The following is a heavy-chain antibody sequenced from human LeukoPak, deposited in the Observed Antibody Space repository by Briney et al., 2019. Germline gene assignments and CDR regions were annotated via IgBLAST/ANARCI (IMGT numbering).Heavy chain of an antibody. J-gene: IGHJ6*02. CDR3: AKAYCGGDCYKGMDV. V-gene: IGHV3-9*01. D-gene: IGHD2-21*02. CDR1: GFTFDDYA. Sequence: GGSLRLSCAASGFTFDDYAMHWVRQAPGKGLEWVSGISWNSGSIGYADSVKGRFTISRDNAKNSLYLQMNSLRAEDTALYYCAKAYCGGDCYKGMDVWGRGTTVTVSS. CDR2: ISWNSGSI.